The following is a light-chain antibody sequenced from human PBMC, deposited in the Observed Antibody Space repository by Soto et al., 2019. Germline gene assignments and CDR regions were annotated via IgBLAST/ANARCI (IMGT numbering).Light chain of an antibody. CDR1: SSNIGGNS. J-gene: IGLJ1*01. CDR2: DDN. V-gene: IGLV1-51*01. Sequence: QSVMTQPPSVSAAPGQKVTISCSGSSSNIGGNSVSWYQQLPGTAPKLLIYDDNKRPSGIPDRFSGSKSCTSATLGITGFETGDEADYYCGSWDSSLSAYVFGTGTKLTVL. CDR3: GSWDSSLSAYV.